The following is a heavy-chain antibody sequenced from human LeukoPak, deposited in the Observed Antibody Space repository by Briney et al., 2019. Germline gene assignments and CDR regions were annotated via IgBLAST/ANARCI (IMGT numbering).Heavy chain of an antibody. CDR1: GYTFTSYD. CDR3: ARGMTPTRNYGMDV. Sequence: ASVTVSCKASGYTFTSYDINWVRQATGQGLEWMGWMNPNSGNTGYSQKFQGRVTITRNTSISTAYMELSSLRSEDTAVYYCARGMTPTRNYGMDVWGQGTTVTVSS. V-gene: IGHV1-8*01. J-gene: IGHJ6*02. CDR2: MNPNSGNT.